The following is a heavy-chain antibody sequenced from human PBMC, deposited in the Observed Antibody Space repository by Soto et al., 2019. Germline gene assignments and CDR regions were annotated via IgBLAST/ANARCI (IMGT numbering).Heavy chain of an antibody. CDR3: ARFYYDFWSGYYPRNSTPFDY. J-gene: IGHJ4*02. CDR1: GYTFTSYG. Sequence: ASVKVSCKASGYTFTSYGISWVRQAPGQGLEWMGWISAYNGNTNYAQKLQGRVTMTTDTSTSTAYMELRSLRSDDTAVYYCARFYYDFWSGYYPRNSTPFDYWGQGTLVTVSS. V-gene: IGHV1-18*01. D-gene: IGHD3-3*01. CDR2: ISAYNGNT.